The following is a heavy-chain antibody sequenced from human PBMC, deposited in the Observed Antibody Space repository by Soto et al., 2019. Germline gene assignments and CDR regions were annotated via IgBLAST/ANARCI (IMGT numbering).Heavy chain of an antibody. Sequence: SETLSLTCTVSGGSISSYYWSWIRQPPGKGLEWIGYIYYSGSTNYNPSLKSRVTISVDTSKNQFSLKLSSVTAADTAVYYCARARITMVRGASDAFDIWGQGTMVTVSS. CDR2: IYYSGST. J-gene: IGHJ3*02. CDR3: ARARITMVRGASDAFDI. CDR1: GGSISSYY. V-gene: IGHV4-59*01. D-gene: IGHD3-10*01.